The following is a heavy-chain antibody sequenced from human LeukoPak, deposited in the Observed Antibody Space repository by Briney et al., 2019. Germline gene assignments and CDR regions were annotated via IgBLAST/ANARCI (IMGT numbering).Heavy chain of an antibody. Sequence: ASVKVSCKASGYTFTGYYMHWVRQAPGQGLEWMGWINPNSGGTNYAQKLQGRVTMTTDTSTSTAYMELRSLRSDDTAVYYCARDERSPDYYDSDYFDYWGQGTLVTVSS. D-gene: IGHD3-22*01. CDR2: INPNSGGT. CDR3: ARDERSPDYYDSDYFDY. CDR1: GYTFTGYY. J-gene: IGHJ4*02. V-gene: IGHV1-2*02.